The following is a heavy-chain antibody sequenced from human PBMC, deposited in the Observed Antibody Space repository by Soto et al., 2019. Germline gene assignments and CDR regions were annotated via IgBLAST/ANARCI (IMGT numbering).Heavy chain of an antibody. V-gene: IGHV1-69*12. CDR2: IIPIFGTA. D-gene: IGHD3-22*01. CDR1: GGTFSSYA. J-gene: IGHJ4*02. Sequence: QVQLVQSGAEVKKPGSSVKVSCKASGGTFSSYAISWVRQAPGQGLEWMGGIIPIFGTANYAQKFQGRVTITADEFTSTAYMELSSLRSEDTAVYYCAREGSDYYDSSGYYSRLGYWGQGTLVTVSS. CDR3: AREGSDYYDSSGYYSRLGY.